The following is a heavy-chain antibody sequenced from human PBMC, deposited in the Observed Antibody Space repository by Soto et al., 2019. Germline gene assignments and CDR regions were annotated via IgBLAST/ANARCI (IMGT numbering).Heavy chain of an antibody. J-gene: IGHJ3*02. CDR3: ASRLVAATLRAFAI. CDR1: GGSISNYY. V-gene: IGHV4-59*08. CDR2: FYYTGIT. D-gene: IGHD2-15*01. Sequence: SETLSLTCTVSGGSISNYYWSWIRQPPGKGLEWIGYFYYTGITNYNPSLKSRISMSVDTSKNQFSLKLSSVTAADTAVYYCASRLVAATLRAFAIRAQRTTVPVSS.